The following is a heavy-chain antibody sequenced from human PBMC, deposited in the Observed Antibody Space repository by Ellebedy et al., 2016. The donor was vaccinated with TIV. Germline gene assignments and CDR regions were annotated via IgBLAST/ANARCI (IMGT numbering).Heavy chain of an antibody. CDR1: GFTVSSNY. V-gene: IGHV3-53*01. CDR3: AKGGGGDCPYYFDY. D-gene: IGHD2-21*02. J-gene: IGHJ4*02. Sequence: GESLKISXAASGFTVSSNYMTWVRQAPEKGLEWVSVIYSGGSTHYADSVRGRFTISRDNSKNTLDLQMNSLRAEDTAVYYCAKGGGGDCPYYFDYWGQGTLVTVSS. CDR2: IYSGGST.